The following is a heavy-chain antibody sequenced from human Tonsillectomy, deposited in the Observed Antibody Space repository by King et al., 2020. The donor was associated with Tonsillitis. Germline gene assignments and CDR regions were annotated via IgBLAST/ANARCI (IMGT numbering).Heavy chain of an antibody. CDR3: VRGPMFRGVIIKGGPDF. CDR2: VSNSGRT. Sequence: VQLQESGPGGVKPSETLSLTCIVSGGSISSYYWSWVRQPPGKGLEWIGCVSNSGRTNYNPSLRSRVTITVDSSKNQFSLTLRSVTAADTAVYYCVRGPMFRGVIIKGGPDFWGQGTLVTVSS. J-gene: IGHJ4*02. CDR1: GGSISSYY. D-gene: IGHD3-10*01. V-gene: IGHV4-59*01.